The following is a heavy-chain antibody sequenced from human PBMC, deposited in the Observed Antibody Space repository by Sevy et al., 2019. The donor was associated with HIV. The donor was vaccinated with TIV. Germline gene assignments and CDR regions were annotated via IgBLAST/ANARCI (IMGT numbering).Heavy chain of an antibody. CDR1: GFTFSSYA. V-gene: IGHV3-30*04. D-gene: IGHD2-2*01. CDR2: ISYDGSNK. Sequence: GGFLRLSCAASGFTFSSYAMHWVRQAPGKGLEWVAVISYDGSNKYYADSVKGRFTISRDNSKNTLYLQMNSLRAEDTAVYYCARDVRYCSSTSCYQRLYYYYYGMDVWGQGTTVTVSS. J-gene: IGHJ6*02. CDR3: ARDVRYCSSTSCYQRLYYYYYGMDV.